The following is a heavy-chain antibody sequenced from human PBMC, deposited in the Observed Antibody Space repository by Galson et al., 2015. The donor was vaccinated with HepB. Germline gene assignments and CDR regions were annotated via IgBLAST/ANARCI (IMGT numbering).Heavy chain of an antibody. V-gene: IGHV1-69*13. Sequence: SVKVSCKASGGTFSSYAISWVRQAPGQGLEWMGGIIPIFGTANYAQKFQGRVTITADESTSTAYMELSSLRSEDTAVYYCARDRRYCSSTSCWGAYYGMDVWGQGTTVTVSS. J-gene: IGHJ6*02. CDR3: ARDRRYCSSTSCWGAYYGMDV. CDR1: GGTFSSYA. CDR2: IIPIFGTA. D-gene: IGHD2-2*01.